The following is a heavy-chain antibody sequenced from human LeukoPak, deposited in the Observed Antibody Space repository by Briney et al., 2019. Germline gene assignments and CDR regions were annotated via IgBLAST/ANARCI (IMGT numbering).Heavy chain of an antibody. V-gene: IGHV1-18*01. D-gene: IGHD3-22*01. Sequence: ASVKVSCKASGYTFTNYAISWVRPAPGQGLEWMGWISVYSDDTKSAQNLQGRITMTTDTSTSTAYMELRSLRSDDTAVYYCAGEGDSSGYFFRPDYWGQGTLVTVSS. CDR2: ISVYSDDT. J-gene: IGHJ4*02. CDR1: GYTFTNYA. CDR3: AGEGDSSGYFFRPDY.